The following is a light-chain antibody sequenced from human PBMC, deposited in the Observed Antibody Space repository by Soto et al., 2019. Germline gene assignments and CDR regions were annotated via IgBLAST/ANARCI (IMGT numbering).Light chain of an antibody. CDR3: SSYTGSSNEV. V-gene: IGLV2-14*01. Sequence: QSVLTQPASVSGSPGQSITISCTGTSSDVGGYNYVSWYQQHPGKAPKLMIYDVSNRPSGVSNRFSGSKSGNTASLTISGLQAEDEADYYCSSYTGSSNEVFGTGTNVTV. CDR1: SSDVGGYNY. CDR2: DVS. J-gene: IGLJ1*01.